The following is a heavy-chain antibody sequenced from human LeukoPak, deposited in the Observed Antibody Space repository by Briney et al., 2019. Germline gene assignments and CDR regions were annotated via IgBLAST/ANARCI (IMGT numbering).Heavy chain of an antibody. V-gene: IGHV5-10-1*01. J-gene: IGHJ4*02. CDR3: ARPSVDGSGSYPY. Sequence: GESLKISCKSSGYSFTSYWVSWVRQMPGKGLEWMGRIDPSDSYTNYSPSFQGHVTISADKSISTAYLQWSSLKASDTAMFYCARPSVDGSGSYPYWGQGTLVTVSS. CDR2: IDPSDSYT. CDR1: GYSFTSYW. D-gene: IGHD3-10*01.